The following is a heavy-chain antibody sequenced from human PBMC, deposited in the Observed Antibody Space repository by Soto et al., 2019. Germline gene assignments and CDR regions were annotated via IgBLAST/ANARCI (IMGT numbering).Heavy chain of an antibody. V-gene: IGHV3-15*07. CDR3: ITYCPFGSGHYPH. CDR1: GFSFTDNW. CDR2: IKSRADGETT. J-gene: IGHJ4*02. Sequence: EVRLVEAGGGLVKPGGSLRLSCAASGFSFTDNWMHWVRQAPGKGLEWVGRIKSRADGETTDYAAPVKGRFTISRDDSRATFYLAMTSLKSEYTAMYYCITYCPFGSGHYPHWGQGIVVTVSS. D-gene: IGHD6-19*01.